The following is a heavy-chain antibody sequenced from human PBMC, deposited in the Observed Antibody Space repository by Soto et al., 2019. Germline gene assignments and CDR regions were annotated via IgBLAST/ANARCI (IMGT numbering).Heavy chain of an antibody. CDR1: GFTFSSYE. CDR2: ISSSGSTI. CDR3: ASRAGSYYYYGMDV. J-gene: IGHJ6*02. Sequence: PGGSLRLSCAASGFTFSSYEMNWVRQAPGKGLEWVSYISSSGSTIYYADSVKGRFTISRDNAKNSLYLQMNSLRAEDTAVYYCASRAGSYYYYGMDVWAQGTTVTVSS. D-gene: IGHD3-10*01. V-gene: IGHV3-48*03.